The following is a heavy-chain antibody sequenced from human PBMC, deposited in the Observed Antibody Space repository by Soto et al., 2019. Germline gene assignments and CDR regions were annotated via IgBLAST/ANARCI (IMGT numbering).Heavy chain of an antibody. CDR2: ISYDGRNQ. J-gene: IGHJ4*02. CDR1: GFTLSGVD. CDR3: AKGGWYTSSSRSDF. D-gene: IGHD6-6*01. Sequence: QVQLVESGGGVVQPGTSLRLSCSASGFTLSGVDMHWVRQAPGKGLGWVAVISYDGRNQYYADSVKGRFTVSRDRSKSTIYLQMNSMRTEDAAVYDCAKGGWYTSSSRSDFWGQGTLVTVSS. V-gene: IGHV3-30*18.